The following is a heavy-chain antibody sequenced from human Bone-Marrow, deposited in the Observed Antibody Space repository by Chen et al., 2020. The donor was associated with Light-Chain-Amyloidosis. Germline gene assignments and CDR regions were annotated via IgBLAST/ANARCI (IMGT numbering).Heavy chain of an antibody. V-gene: IGHV4-39*07. CDR3: ARDTHYDFQNGPLSWFDP. CDR2: VYYTGSA. D-gene: IGHD3-3*01. J-gene: IGHJ5*02. Sequence: QLQLQESGPGMVKPSETLSLTCTVSGGPISHNIYYWPRIRQPPGQGLEWIGSVYYTGSAYYSPSLKSRVTMSVDTSRNQFSLSLSSVTAADTAIYFCARDTHYDFQNGPLSWFDPWGRGALVTVSS. CDR1: GGPISHNIYY.